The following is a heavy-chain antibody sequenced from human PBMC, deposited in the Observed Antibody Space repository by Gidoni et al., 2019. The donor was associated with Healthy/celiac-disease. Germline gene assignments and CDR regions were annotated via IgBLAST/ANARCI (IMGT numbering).Heavy chain of an antibody. V-gene: IGHV3-23*01. CDR3: AKDREDIVVVVYYFDY. CDR2: ISGSGGST. D-gene: IGHD2-15*01. J-gene: IGHJ4*02. CDR1: GFTFSSYA. Sequence: EVQLLESGGGLVQPGGSLRLSCAASGFTFSSYAMSWVRQAPGKGLEWVSAISGSGGSTYYADSVKGRFTISRDNSKNTLYLQMNSLRAEDTAVYYCAKDREDIVVVVYYFDYWGQGTLVTVSS.